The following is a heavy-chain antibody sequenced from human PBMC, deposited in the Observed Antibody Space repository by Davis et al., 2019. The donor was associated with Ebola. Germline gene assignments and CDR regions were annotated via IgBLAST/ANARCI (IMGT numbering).Heavy chain of an antibody. J-gene: IGHJ6*02. CDR2: INNDGGST. V-gene: IGHV3-74*01. Sequence: GESLKISCAASGFTFSSYWMHWVRQAPGKGLVWVSRINNDGGSTTYADSVKGRFTISRDNSKNTLYLQMNSLRAEDTAVYYCARDPQKYIAAAGTYYYYGMDVWGQGTTVTVSS. CDR3: ARDPQKYIAAAGTYYYYGMDV. CDR1: GFTFSSYW. D-gene: IGHD6-13*01.